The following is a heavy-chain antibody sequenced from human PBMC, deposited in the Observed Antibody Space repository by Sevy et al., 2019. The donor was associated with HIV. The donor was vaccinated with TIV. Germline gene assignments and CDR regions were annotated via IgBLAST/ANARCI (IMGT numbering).Heavy chain of an antibody. CDR3: STDPIIVLLVTDGMDV. V-gene: IGHV3-15*01. CDR2: IKSKIDGGTI. CDR1: GFAFTRAW. Sequence: GGSLRLSCAASGFAFTRAWMSWVRQAPGKGLEWVGRIKSKIDGGTIDYAAPVKGRFTISRDDSKNTLYLQMNSLKTVDTAVYYCSTDPIIVLLVTDGMDVWGQGTTVTVSS. J-gene: IGHJ6*02. D-gene: IGHD2-8*02.